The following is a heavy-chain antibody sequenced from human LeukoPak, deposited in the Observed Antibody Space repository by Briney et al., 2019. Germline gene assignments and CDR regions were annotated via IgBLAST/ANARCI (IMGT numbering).Heavy chain of an antibody. V-gene: IGHV3-15*01. J-gene: IGHJ5*02. Sequence: GGSLRLSCAASGFTFSNAWMSWVRQAPGKGLEWVGRIKSKTDGGTTDYAAPVKGRFTISRDDSKNTLYLQMNSLKTEDTAVYYCTTPTYYYDSWRFDPWGQGTLVTVSS. D-gene: IGHD3-22*01. CDR3: TTPTYYYDSWRFDP. CDR1: GFTFSNAW. CDR2: IKSKTDGGTT.